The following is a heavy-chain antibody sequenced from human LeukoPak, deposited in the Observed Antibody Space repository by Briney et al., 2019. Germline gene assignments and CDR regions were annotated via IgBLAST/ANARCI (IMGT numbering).Heavy chain of an antibody. CDR2: ISHDGGAK. J-gene: IGHJ5*02. CDR1: GFSIGNYG. Sequence: GGSLRLSCAVSGFSIGNYGMHWVRQAPDKGLEWVAMISHDGGAKHYGDSVKGRLTISRDNSDNTLYLQMNSLRIEDTAVYYCARDWGSSGWYNWFDPWGQGTPVTVSS. CDR3: ARDWGSSGWYNWFDP. V-gene: IGHV3-30*03. D-gene: IGHD6-19*01.